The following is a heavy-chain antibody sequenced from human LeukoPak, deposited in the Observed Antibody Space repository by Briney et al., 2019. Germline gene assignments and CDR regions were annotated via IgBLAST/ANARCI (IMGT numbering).Heavy chain of an antibody. CDR3: ARAGSDCSGGSCYRTPSYDY. J-gene: IGHJ4*02. CDR2: IIPIFGTA. V-gene: IGHV1-69*01. D-gene: IGHD2-15*01. Sequence: SVKVSCKASGGTFSSYAISWVRQAPGQGLEWMGGIIPIFGTANYAQKFQGRVTITADEPTSTAYMELSSLRSADTAVYYCARAGSDCSGGSCYRTPSYDYWGQGTLVTVSS. CDR1: GGTFSSYA.